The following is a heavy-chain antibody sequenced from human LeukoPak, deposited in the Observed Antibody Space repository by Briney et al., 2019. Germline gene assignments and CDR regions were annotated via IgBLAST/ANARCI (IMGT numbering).Heavy chain of an antibody. CDR1: GFSFSGHW. J-gene: IGHJ4*02. CDR3: AKDIQAVAGTFLDY. V-gene: IGHV3-74*01. Sequence: GGSLRLSCTASGFSFSGHWMHWARQLPGKGLVWVSRISPTGSTTSYADSVKGRFTISRDNAKNSLYLQMNSLRAEDTALYYCAKDIQAVAGTFLDYWGQGTLVTVSS. D-gene: IGHD6-19*01. CDR2: ISPTGSTT.